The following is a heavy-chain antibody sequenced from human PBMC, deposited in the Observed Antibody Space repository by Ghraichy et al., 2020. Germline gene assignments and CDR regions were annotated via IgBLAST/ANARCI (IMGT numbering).Heavy chain of an antibody. V-gene: IGHV3-7*03. Sequence: GESLNISCTASGFTFSRFSMSWVRQAPGKGLEWVANIKQDGSEKYYVDSVKGRFTISRDNDKKSLYLQMNSLRGDDTAVYYCAREVILEWLLCGYYYYYYIDVWGKGTTVTVSS. J-gene: IGHJ6*03. D-gene: IGHD3-3*01. CDR2: IKQDGSEK. CDR1: GFTFSRFS. CDR3: AREVILEWLLCGYYYYYYIDV.